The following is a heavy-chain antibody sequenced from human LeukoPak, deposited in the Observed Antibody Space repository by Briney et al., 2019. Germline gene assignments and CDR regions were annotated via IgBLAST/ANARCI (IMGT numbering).Heavy chain of an antibody. V-gene: IGHV1-2*02. CDR1: GYTFTGYY. D-gene: IGHD1-26*01. CDR2: INPNSGGT. Sequence: ASVKVSCKASGYTFTGYYMHWVRQAPGQGLEWMGWINPNSGGTNYAQKFQGRVTMTRDTSISTAYMELSRLRSDDTAVYYCARLGYSGSYYERTFDIWGQGTMVTVSS. J-gene: IGHJ3*02. CDR3: ARLGYSGSYYERTFDI.